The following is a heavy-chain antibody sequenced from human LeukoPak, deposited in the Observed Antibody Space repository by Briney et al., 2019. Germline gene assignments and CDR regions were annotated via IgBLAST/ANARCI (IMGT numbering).Heavy chain of an antibody. Sequence: GGSLRLSCAASGFAFGNYAMGWVRQAPGKGLEWVSSIDSSGSYTPSADSVKGRFTISRDNSENAVYLQMNSLRAEDTAVYSCAKISTVTANFDHWGQGTLVTVSS. CDR2: IDSSGSYT. V-gene: IGHV3-23*01. D-gene: IGHD4-17*01. CDR3: AKISTVTANFDH. J-gene: IGHJ4*02. CDR1: GFAFGNYA.